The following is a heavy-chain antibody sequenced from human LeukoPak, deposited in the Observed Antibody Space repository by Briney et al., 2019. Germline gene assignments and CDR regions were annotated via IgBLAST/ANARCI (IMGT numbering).Heavy chain of an antibody. V-gene: IGHV3-21*04. Sequence: GGSLRLSCAASGFTFSSYSMNWVRQAPGKGLEWVSSISSSSYIYYADSVKGRFTISRDNSKNTLYLQMNSLRAEDTAVYYCAKVRRFSEWKDAFDIWGQGTMVTVSS. CDR2: ISSSSYI. D-gene: IGHD3-3*01. CDR1: GFTFSSYS. J-gene: IGHJ3*02. CDR3: AKVRRFSEWKDAFDI.